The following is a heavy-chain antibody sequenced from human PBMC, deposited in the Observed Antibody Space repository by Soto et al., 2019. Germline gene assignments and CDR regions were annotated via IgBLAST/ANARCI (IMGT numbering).Heavy chain of an antibody. D-gene: IGHD3-10*01. V-gene: IGHV4-4*07. J-gene: IGHJ3*02. CDR3: TRDYYGDDPSDI. Sequence: PSETLSLTCTVSGGSISLYYWGWIRQPAGKGLEWIGRIHVDGNSNYNPSLKSRVTMSVDMSKSQFSLRLSSVTAADTAVYYCTRDYYGDDPSDIWGQGTLVTVSS. CDR1: GGSISLYY. CDR2: IHVDGNS.